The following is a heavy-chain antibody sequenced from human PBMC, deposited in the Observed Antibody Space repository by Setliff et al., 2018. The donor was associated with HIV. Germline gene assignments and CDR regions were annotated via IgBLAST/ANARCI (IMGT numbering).Heavy chain of an antibody. J-gene: IGHJ6*02. V-gene: IGHV1-18*01. D-gene: IGHD3-9*01. CDR3: VRVQGANHYDILTGYTLYGLDV. CDR1: GYSFSSYG. CDR2: ISTYNGNK. Sequence: ASVKVSCKASGYSFSSYGIGWVRQAPGQGLEWMGWISTYNGNKDYAQKLHDRVTITTDTSTSTAYMVLTSLRSDDTAVYYCVRVQGANHYDILTGYTLYGLDVWGQGTTVTVSS.